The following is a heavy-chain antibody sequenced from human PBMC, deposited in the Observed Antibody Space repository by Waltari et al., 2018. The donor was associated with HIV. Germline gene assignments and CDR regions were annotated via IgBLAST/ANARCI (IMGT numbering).Heavy chain of an antibody. Sequence: DVQLVESGGDLVQPGRSLRLSCTTSGFTFGDSNMHWVRQAPGKGLQWVGFIRSKAYSATTEYVASVKGRFSISRDDSKSIAYLQMNSLKTEDTAVYYCSRGQSGSYFDYYGMDVWGQGTTVSVSS. CDR1: GFTFGDSN. CDR3: SRGQSGSYFDYYGMDV. D-gene: IGHD1-26*01. V-gene: IGHV3-49*04. J-gene: IGHJ6*02. CDR2: IRSKAYSATT.